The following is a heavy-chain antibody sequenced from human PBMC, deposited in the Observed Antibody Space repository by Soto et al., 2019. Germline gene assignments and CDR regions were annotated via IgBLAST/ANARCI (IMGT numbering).Heavy chain of an antibody. V-gene: IGHV4-39*01. CDR3: ARFHYSGSWYF. CDR1: GGSISSSSYY. D-gene: IGHD6-13*01. J-gene: IGHJ4*02. CDR2: IYYSGGT. Sequence: QLQLQESGPGLVKPSETLSLTCTVSGGSISSSSYYWGWIRQPPGKGLEWIGSIYYSGGTYYNPSLKSRVTKSVDTAKNQSSLKSSSVTAADTAVYYCARFHYSGSWYFWGQGTLVTVSS.